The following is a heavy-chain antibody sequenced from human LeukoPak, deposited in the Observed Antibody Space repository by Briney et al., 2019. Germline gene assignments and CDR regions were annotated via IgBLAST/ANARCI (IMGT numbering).Heavy chain of an antibody. CDR3: AGDEDSSSGFDY. V-gene: IGHV3-23*01. Sequence: GGSLRLSCAASGFTFSSYAMSWVRQAPGKGLEWVSAISGSGGSTYYADSVKGRFTISRDNSKNTLYLQMNSLRAEDTAVYYCAGDEDSSSGFDYWGQGTLVTVSS. D-gene: IGHD6-6*01. CDR1: GFTFSSYA. CDR2: ISGSGGST. J-gene: IGHJ4*02.